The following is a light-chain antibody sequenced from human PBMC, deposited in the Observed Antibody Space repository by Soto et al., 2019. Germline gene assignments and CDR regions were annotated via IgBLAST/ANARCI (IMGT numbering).Light chain of an antibody. J-gene: IGLJ2*01. Sequence: QSVLTQPPSVSGAPGQRVTISCTGSSSNIGAGYDVHWYQQLPGTAPKLLIYGNINRPSGVPDRFSGSKSGTSASLAITGLQAKDEADYYCQSYDSSLSGSIFGRGTKLTVL. V-gene: IGLV1-40*01. CDR1: SSNIGAGYD. CDR2: GNI. CDR3: QSYDSSLSGSI.